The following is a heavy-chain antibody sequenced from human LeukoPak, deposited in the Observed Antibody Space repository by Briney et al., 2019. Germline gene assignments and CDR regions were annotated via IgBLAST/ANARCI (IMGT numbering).Heavy chain of an antibody. V-gene: IGHV3-66*01. D-gene: IGHD6-13*01. CDR2: IYSGGST. Sequence: GGSLRLSCAASGFTFSSYAMSWVRQAPGKGLEWVSIIYSGGSTYYADSVKGRFTISRDSSNNTLFLQMSNLRADDSGLYYCATDVRSSPLGFWGHGTLVTVSS. J-gene: IGHJ4*01. CDR1: GFTFSSYA. CDR3: ATDVRSSPLGF.